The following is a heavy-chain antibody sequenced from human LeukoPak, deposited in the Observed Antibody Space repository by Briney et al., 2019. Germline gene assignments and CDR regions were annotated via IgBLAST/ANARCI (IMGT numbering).Heavy chain of an antibody. V-gene: IGHV3-53*01. CDR3: ARDALTDYSRAFDI. D-gene: IGHD3-16*01. Sequence: GGSLRLSCTASGFTVSNNYVNWFRQAPGKGLEWVSVIYSGGSTYYADSVKGRFTISRDNPKNTLYLQMNSLRVEDTAVYYCARDALTDYSRAFDIWGQGTMVTVSS. J-gene: IGHJ3*02. CDR2: IYSGGST. CDR1: GFTVSNNY.